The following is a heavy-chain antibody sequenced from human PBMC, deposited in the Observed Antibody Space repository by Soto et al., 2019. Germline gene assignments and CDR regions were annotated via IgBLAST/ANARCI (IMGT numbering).Heavy chain of an antibody. D-gene: IGHD1-26*01. V-gene: IGHV3-23*01. CDR2: ISGSGGST. J-gene: IGHJ5*02. CDR3: AKDRGGATNNWFAP. CDR1: GFTFSSYA. Sequence: EVQLLESGGGLVQPGGSLRLSCAASGFTFSSYAMSWVRQAPGKGLEWVSAISGSGGSTYYADSVKGRFTISRDNSKNTLYLQMNNLRTEDTAVYYCAKDRGGATNNWFAPWGQGTLVTVSS.